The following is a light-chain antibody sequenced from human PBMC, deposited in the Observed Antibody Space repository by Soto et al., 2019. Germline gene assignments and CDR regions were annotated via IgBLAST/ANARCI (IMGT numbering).Light chain of an antibody. CDR3: QQYGSSPPIT. CDR1: QTVTSSY. Sequence: DIVLTQSPGTLSLSPVERATLSCRASQTVTSSYLAWHQQKPGQAPRLLIYGASNRATGIPDRFSGSGSGTDFTLTISRVEPEDFAVYYCQQYGSSPPITFGQGTRLEIK. CDR2: GAS. V-gene: IGKV3-20*01. J-gene: IGKJ5*01.